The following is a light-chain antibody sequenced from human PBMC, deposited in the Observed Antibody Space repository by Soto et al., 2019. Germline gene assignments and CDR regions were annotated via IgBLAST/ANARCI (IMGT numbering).Light chain of an antibody. Sequence: QSVLTQPPSASGTPGQGVTISCSGGSSNIGSNYVYWYQQLPGTAPKLLIYNNNQRPSGVPDRFSASKSGTSASLAIRGLRSDDEADYYCSSWDGSLSGYVFGAGTKVTVL. CDR1: SSNIGSNY. J-gene: IGLJ1*01. CDR2: NNN. CDR3: SSWDGSLSGYV. V-gene: IGLV1-47*02.